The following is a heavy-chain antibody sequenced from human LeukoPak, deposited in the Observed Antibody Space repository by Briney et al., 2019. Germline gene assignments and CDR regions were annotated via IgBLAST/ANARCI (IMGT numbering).Heavy chain of an antibody. CDR2: MNPSSGNT. Sequence: GASVKVSCKASGYSFRSYDINWVRQATGQGLEWVGWMNPSSGNTGYAQKFQGRVTMTRDTSISTAFMGLSSLRSEDTAVYYCARAGRSTLNPEYNWFDPWGQGTLVTVSS. CDR1: GYSFRSYD. J-gene: IGHJ5*02. D-gene: IGHD3-16*02. V-gene: IGHV1-8*01. CDR3: ARAGRSTLNPEYNWFDP.